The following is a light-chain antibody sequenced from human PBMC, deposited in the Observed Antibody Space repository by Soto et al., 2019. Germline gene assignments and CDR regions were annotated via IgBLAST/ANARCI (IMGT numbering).Light chain of an antibody. CDR3: QYSRHLPL. V-gene: IGKV1-5*01. Sequence: DIQMTQSPSTLSASVGDRVTITCRASESIGTWLAWYQQKPGKAPNLLIYDASSLQSGVPSRFSGRGSGTEFTLTISSLQPDDVATYYCQYSRHLPLVGPGTKVDSK. CDR2: DAS. CDR1: ESIGTW. J-gene: IGKJ3*01.